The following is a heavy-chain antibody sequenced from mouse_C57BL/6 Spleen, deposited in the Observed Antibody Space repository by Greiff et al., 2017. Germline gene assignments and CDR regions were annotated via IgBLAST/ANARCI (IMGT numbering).Heavy chain of an antibody. CDR1: GYTFTDYN. J-gene: IGHJ3*01. D-gene: IGHD1-1*01. CDR3: ARIIYYYGSSPFAY. CDR2: INPNNGGT. V-gene: IGHV1-22*01. Sequence: EVKLMESGPELVKPGASVKMSCKASGYTFTDYNMHWVKQSHGKSLEWIGYINPNNGGTSYNQKFKGKATLTVNKSSSTAYMELRSLTSEGSAVYYCARIIYYYGSSPFAYWGQGTLVTVSA.